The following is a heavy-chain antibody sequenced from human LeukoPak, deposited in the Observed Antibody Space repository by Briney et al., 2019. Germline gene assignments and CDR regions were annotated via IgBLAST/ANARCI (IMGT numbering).Heavy chain of an antibody. D-gene: IGHD6-19*01. CDR3: AKGFLSSGWIFDY. J-gene: IGHJ4*02. CDR1: GFTFGDYA. CDR2: ISYDGSNK. V-gene: IGHV3-30*04. Sequence: QPGGSLRLSCTASGFTFGDYAMSWVRQAPGKGLEWVAVISYDGSNKYYADSVKGRFTISRDNSKNTLYLQMNSLRAEDTAVYYCAKGFLSSGWIFDYWGQGTLVTVSS.